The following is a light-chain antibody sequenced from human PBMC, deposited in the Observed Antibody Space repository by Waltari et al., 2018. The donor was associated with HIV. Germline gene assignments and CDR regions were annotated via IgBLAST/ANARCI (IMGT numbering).Light chain of an antibody. CDR1: HIDVCDYNI. CDR2: VLS. Sequence: QSPLTQPASVSGNPGESLTLTCTGTHIDVCDYNIVSRYQQHPGTAPKLLIYVLSRRPSGFSSRFCGSKSGYCASLTISGLLTDDESYYCCLTYVSDSGTWKFGGGTYLTV. V-gene: IGLV2-23*02. CDR3: LTYVSDSGTWK. J-gene: IGLJ3*02.